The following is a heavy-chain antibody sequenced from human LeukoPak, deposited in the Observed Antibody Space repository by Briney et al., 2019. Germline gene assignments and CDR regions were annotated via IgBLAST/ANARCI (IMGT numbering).Heavy chain of an antibody. Sequence: GGSLRLSCTASGFTFGDYAMSWFRQAPGKGLEWVGFIRSKAYGGTTEYAASVKGRFTISRDDSKSIAYLQMNSLKTEDTAVYYCTRAKVSMIVVRDAFDIWGQGTMVTVSS. J-gene: IGHJ3*02. CDR1: GFTFGDYA. D-gene: IGHD3-22*01. V-gene: IGHV3-49*03. CDR3: TRAKVSMIVVRDAFDI. CDR2: IRSKAYGGTT.